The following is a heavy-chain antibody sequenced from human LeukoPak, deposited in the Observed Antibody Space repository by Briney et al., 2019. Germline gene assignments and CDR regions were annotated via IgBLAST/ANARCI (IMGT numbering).Heavy chain of an antibody. D-gene: IGHD6-19*01. J-gene: IGHJ4*02. CDR1: GGSISSSSYY. V-gene: IGHV4-39*01. CDR2: IYYSGST. CDR3: ARQSIAVAGPYFDY. Sequence: SETLSLTCTVSGGSISSSSYYWGWIRQPPGKGLEWIGSIYYSGSTYYNPSLKSRVTISVDTSKNQFSLKLSSVTAADTAVYYCARQSIAVAGPYFDYWGQGTLVTASS.